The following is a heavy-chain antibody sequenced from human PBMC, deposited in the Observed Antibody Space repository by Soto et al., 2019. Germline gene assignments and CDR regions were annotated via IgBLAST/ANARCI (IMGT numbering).Heavy chain of an antibody. CDR2: FDPEDGET. V-gene: IGHV1-24*01. J-gene: IGHJ4*02. CDR3: AAGGTRWLHSHFDY. CDR1: GHTLTELS. D-gene: IGHD1-1*01. Sequence: QVQLLQSGAEVKKPGASVKVSCKVSGHTLTELSMHWVRQAPGRGLEWMGGFDPEDGETIFAQKFQGRVTMTEDTSTDSTYMEFTSLRSEDTAVYYCAAGGTRWLHSHFDYWGQGTLVTISS.